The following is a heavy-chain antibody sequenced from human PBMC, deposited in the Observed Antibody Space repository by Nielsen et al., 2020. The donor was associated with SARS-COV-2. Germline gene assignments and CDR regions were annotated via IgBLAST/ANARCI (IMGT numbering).Heavy chain of an antibody. Sequence: GESLTISCAASGFTFNIYAMAWVRRAPGRGLQWVTGVSASGGSKYYTDSVKGRFSISRDNTKNTLFLQMHSLRVEDTALYYCAKDGVVRGDALDLWGQGTMVTVSS. J-gene: IGHJ3*01. CDR3: AKDGVVRGDALDL. CDR2: VSASGGSK. D-gene: IGHD3-10*01. CDR1: GFTFNIYA. V-gene: IGHV3-23*01.